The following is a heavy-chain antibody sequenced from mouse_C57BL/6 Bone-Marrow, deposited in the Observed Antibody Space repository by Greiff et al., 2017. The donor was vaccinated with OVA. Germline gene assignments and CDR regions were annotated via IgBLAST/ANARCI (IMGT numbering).Heavy chain of an antibody. D-gene: IGHD1-1*01. Sequence: QQSCKASGYTFTSYWMHWVKQRPGQGLEWIGEIDPSDSYTNYNQKFKGKSTLTVDKSSSTAYMQLSSLTSEDSAVYYCARGNYYGSSYDYFDYWGQGTTLTVSS. CDR3: ARGNYYGSSYDYFDY. CDR1: GYTFTSYW. CDR2: IDPSDSYT. J-gene: IGHJ2*01. V-gene: IGHV1-69*01.